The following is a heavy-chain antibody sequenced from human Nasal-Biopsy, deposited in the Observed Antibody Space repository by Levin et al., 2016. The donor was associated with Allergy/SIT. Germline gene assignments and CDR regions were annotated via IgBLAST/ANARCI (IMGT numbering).Heavy chain of an antibody. D-gene: IGHD2-8*01. Sequence: LRLSCTLSGDSVSSGGYSLGWIRQLPGRTCSGWDTFIPEGGTDYNPSLQSRITMSLDTSKNQFSLNVNSATAADTAIYYCVRDRARHCSFDGCYGYVDIWGQGTTVTVS. CDR1: GDSVSSGGYS. CDR3: VRDRARHCSFDGCYGYVDI. V-gene: IGHV4-31*03. J-gene: IGHJ6*02. CDR2: FIPEGGT.